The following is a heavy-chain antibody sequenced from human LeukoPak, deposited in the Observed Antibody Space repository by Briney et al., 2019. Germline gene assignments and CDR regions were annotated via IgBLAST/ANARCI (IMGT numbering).Heavy chain of an antibody. J-gene: IGHJ4*02. CDR1: GFTFSSYE. D-gene: IGHD3-22*01. CDR3: ATHYYDSKNY. CDR2: ISSSGSTI. V-gene: IGHV3-48*03. Sequence: GGSLRLSCAASGFTFSSYEMNWVRQAPGKGLEWVSCISSSGSTIYYADSVKGRFTISRDNAKNSLYLQMNSLRAEDTAVYYCATHYYDSKNYWGQGTLVTVSS.